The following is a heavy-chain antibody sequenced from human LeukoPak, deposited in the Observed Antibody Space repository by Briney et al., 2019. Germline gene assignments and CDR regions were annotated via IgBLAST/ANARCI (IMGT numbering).Heavy chain of an antibody. V-gene: IGHV4-34*01. CDR3: ARQALRITMIVVVIRGGFDP. CDR1: GGSFSGYY. Sequence: SETLSLTCAVYGGSFSGYYWSWIRQPPGKGLEWIGEINHSGSTNYNPSLKSRVTISVDTSKNQFSLKLSSVTAADTAVYYCARQALRITMIVVVIRGGFDPWGQGTLVTVSS. D-gene: IGHD3-22*01. CDR2: INHSGST. J-gene: IGHJ5*02.